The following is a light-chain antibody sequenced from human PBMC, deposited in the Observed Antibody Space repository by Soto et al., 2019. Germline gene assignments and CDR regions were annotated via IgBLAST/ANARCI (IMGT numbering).Light chain of an antibody. V-gene: IGKV1-5*03. CDR1: QSISDW. J-gene: IGKJ1*01. CDR2: KAS. Sequence: DIQMTQSPSTLSASVGDRVTITCRASQSISDWLAWHQQKPGKAPKLLISKASSLESGVQSRFSGSGSGTEFTLTISSLQPEDFATYYCQQYNSYSRTFGQGTKVDIK. CDR3: QQYNSYSRT.